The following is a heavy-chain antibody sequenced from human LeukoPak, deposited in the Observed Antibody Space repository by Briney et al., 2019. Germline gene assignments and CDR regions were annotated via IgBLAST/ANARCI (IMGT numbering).Heavy chain of an antibody. CDR1: GFTVSSNY. D-gene: IGHD3-10*01. CDR2: IYSGGST. V-gene: IGHV3-66*01. Sequence: GGSLRLSCAASGFTVSSNYMSWVRQAPGKGLEWVSVIYSGGSTYYADSVKGRFTISRDNSKNTLYLQMNSLRAEDTAVYYCAKVRFGVTARYYFDYWGQGTLVTVSS. CDR3: AKVRFGVTARYYFDY. J-gene: IGHJ4*02.